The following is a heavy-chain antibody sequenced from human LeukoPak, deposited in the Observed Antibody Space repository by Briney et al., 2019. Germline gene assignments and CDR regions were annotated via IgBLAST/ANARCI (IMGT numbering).Heavy chain of an antibody. CDR1: GYTFTSYP. D-gene: IGHD4-17*01. CDR3: ARGYDYGDYVGDFDY. Sequence: ASVTVSCKASGYTFTSYPISWVRQAPGQGLEWMGWITTYNGNTNYARKLQGRVTMTTDTSTRTAYMDLRGLRSDDTAVYYCARGYDYGDYVGDFDYWGQGTLVTASS. J-gene: IGHJ4*02. CDR2: ITTYNGNT. V-gene: IGHV1-18*01.